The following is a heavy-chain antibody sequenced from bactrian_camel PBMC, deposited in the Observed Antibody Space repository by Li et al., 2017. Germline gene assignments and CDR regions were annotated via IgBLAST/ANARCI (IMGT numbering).Heavy chain of an antibody. CDR1: GDTYSRAC. CDR2: IDSDGTTT. Sequence: DVQLVESGGGSVQAGGSLRLSCTASGDTYSRACMAWFRQPPGQEREGVGTIDSDGTTTYMDSVKGRFTISQDKAKNTLYLQMNSLKPEDTAMYYCAADTLGSGGYCYISDGHQYTTWGQGTQVTVS. D-gene: IGHD2*01. J-gene: IGHJ6*01. CDR3: AADTLGSGGYCYISDGHQYTT. V-gene: IGHV3S31*01.